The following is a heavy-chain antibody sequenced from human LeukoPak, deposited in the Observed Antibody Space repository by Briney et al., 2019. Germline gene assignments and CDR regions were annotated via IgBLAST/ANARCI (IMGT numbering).Heavy chain of an antibody. CDR3: ARGSSWYNYYYYYMDV. V-gene: IGHV4-34*01. CDR2: INHSGST. J-gene: IGHJ6*03. D-gene: IGHD6-13*01. Sequence: SETLSLTCAVYGGSFSGYYWSWIRQPPGKGLEWIGEINHSGSTNYNPSPKSRVTISVDTSKNQFSLKLSSVTAADTAVYYCARGSSWYNYYYYYMDVWGKGTTVTVSS. CDR1: GGSFSGYY.